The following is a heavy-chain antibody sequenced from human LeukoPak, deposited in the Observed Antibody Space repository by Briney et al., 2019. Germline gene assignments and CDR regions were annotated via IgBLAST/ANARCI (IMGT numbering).Heavy chain of an antibody. CDR1: GFTFSSYA. CDR2: ISYDGSNK. Sequence: QSGGSLRLSCAASGFTFSSYAMHWVRQAPGKGLEWVAVISYDGSNKYYADSVKGRFTISRDNSKNTLYLQMNSLRAEDTAVYYCARDKGATTVVTPSLGDYWGQGTLVTVSS. CDR3: ARDKGATTVVTPSLGDY. D-gene: IGHD4-23*01. V-gene: IGHV3-30-3*01. J-gene: IGHJ4*02.